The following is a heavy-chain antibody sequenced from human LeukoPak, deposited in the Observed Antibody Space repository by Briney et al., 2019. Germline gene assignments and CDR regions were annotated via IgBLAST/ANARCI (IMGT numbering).Heavy chain of an antibody. J-gene: IGHJ4*02. Sequence: PSETLSLTCTVWGGSISSYYWSWIRQPAGKALEWIGRIYTSGSTNYNPSRKSRVTMSVDTSKNQFSLKLSSVTAADTAVYYCARGGTPAVYSGYDFIFDYWGQGTLVTVSS. CDR2: IYTSGST. V-gene: IGHV4-4*07. CDR3: ARGGTPAVYSGYDFIFDY. CDR1: GGSISSYY. D-gene: IGHD5-12*01.